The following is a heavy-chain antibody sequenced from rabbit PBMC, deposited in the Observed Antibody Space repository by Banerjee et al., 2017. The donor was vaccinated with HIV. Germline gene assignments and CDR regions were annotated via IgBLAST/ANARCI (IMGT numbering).Heavy chain of an antibody. J-gene: IGHJ4*01. CDR3: ARDLAGVIGWNFNL. D-gene: IGHD4-1*01. CDR1: GFSFSSNYW. V-gene: IGHV1S45*01. Sequence: QEQLEESGGGLVKPEGSLTLTCKASGFSFSSNYWICWVRQAPGKGLEWIACIDVSSSGSTYYASWAKGRFTVSKTSSTTVTLQMTSLTAADTATYLCARDLAGVIGWNFNLWGPGTLVTVS. CDR2: IDVSSSGST.